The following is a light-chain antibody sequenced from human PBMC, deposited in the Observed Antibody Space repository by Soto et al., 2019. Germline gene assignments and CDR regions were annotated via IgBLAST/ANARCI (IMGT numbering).Light chain of an antibody. CDR2: AAS. J-gene: IGKJ4*01. CDR1: QSISNY. V-gene: IGKV1-39*01. CDR3: QQSDSTRLT. Sequence: DIQMTQSPSSLSASVGDRVTITCRASQSISNYLNWYQQKPVTAPKLLIYAASSLQSGVPSRFSGSGSGTDFTLIISSLQPEDFATYYCQQSDSTRLTFCGGTTVEIK.